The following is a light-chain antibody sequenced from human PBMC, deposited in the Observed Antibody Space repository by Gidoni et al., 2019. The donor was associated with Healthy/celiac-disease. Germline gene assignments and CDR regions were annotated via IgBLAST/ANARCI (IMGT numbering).Light chain of an antibody. CDR1: QSVSSY. V-gene: IGKV3-11*01. CDR2: DAS. J-gene: IGKJ4*01. Sequence: EIVLTQSPATPSLSPGEIATLSCRASQSVSSYLAWYQQKPGQAPRLLIYDASNRATGIPARFSGGGSGTDFTLTISSLEPEDFAVYYCQQRSNWPPTFGGGTKVEIK. CDR3: QQRSNWPPT.